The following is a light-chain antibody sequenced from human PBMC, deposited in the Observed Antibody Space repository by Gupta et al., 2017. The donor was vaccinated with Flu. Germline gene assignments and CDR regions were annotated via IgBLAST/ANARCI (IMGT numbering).Light chain of an antibody. J-gene: IGLJ2*01. Sequence: KATTAGTGSTSNNKYKNESWYQQLPGAAPKLLINDNHQRPSWTPDRCSGSKTGTSATLDITGLQTGDEADDYCGTWDSSLVAAVFGGGTRLTVL. CDR2: DNH. V-gene: IGLV1-51*01. CDR3: GTWDSSLVAAV. CDR1: TSNNKYKN.